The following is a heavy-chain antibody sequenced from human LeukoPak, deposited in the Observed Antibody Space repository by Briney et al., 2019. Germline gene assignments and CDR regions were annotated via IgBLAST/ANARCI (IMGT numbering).Heavy chain of an antibody. Sequence: GESLRISCKGSGYTFSSYSIGWVRQMPGKGLEWMGIIYPGDSDTRYSPSLQGQVTISVDTYIGTAYLQWSSLKDSDTAIYYCARQNDFRLDYWGQGTLVTVSS. CDR3: ARQNDFRLDY. V-gene: IGHV5-51*01. CDR1: GYTFSSYS. J-gene: IGHJ4*02. CDR2: IYPGDSDT. D-gene: IGHD3-3*01.